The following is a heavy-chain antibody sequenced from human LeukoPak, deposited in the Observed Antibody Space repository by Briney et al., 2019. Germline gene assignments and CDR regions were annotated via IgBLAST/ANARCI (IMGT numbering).Heavy chain of an antibody. V-gene: IGHV4-34*01. CDR3: ARNIRGALEY. Sequence: PSETLSLTCAVYGGSFSGYHWSWIRQPPGKGLEWIGEINHSGSTNYNPSLKSRVTISVDTSKNHFSLKLTSVTAADTAVFYCARNIRGALEYWGQGTLVTVSS. J-gene: IGHJ4*02. D-gene: IGHD3-10*01. CDR1: GGSFSGYH. CDR2: INHSGST.